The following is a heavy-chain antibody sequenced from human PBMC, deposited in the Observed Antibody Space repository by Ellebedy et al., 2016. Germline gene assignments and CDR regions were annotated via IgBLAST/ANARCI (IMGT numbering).Heavy chain of an antibody. Sequence: SETLSLTXTVSGDSIISSSYCWGWIRQPPGKGLEWIGNICSRGNTFYNAPLRSRATISVDTSKNQFSLKLSSVTAADTAMYYCARVATGDWGQGTLVTVAS. CDR2: ICSRGNT. CDR3: ARVATGD. CDR1: GDSIISSSYC. D-gene: IGHD5-12*01. J-gene: IGHJ4*02. V-gene: IGHV4-39*07.